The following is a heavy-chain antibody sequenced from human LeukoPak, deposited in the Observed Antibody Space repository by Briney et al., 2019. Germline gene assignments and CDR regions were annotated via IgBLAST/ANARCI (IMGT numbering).Heavy chain of an antibody. CDR3: ARAQGYSDLDY. V-gene: IGHV4-59*11. CDR2: IYYSGST. Sequence: SETLSLTRTVSGGSISSHYWSWIRQPPGKGLEWIGSIYYSGSTYYNPSLKSRVTISVDTSKNQFSLKLSSVTAADTAVYYCARAQGYSDLDYWGQGTLVTVSS. D-gene: IGHD6-13*01. CDR1: GGSISSHY. J-gene: IGHJ4*02.